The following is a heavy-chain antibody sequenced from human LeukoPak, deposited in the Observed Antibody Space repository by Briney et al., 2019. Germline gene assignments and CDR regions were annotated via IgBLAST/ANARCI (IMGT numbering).Heavy chain of an antibody. CDR1: GYTFTGYY. CDR2: INPNSGGT. Sequence: ASVKVSCKASGYTFTGYYMHWVRQAPGQGLEWMGWINPNSGGTNYAQKFQGRVTMTRDTSISTAYMELSRLRSDDTAVYYCARVATYYYGSGSAEYDYWGQGTLVTVSS. D-gene: IGHD3-10*01. J-gene: IGHJ4*02. V-gene: IGHV1-2*02. CDR3: ARVATYYYGSGSAEYDY.